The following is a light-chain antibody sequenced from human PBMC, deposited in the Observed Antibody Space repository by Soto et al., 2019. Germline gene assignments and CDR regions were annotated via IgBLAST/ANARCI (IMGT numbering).Light chain of an antibody. CDR2: TAS. CDR3: QQSYKTPQT. Sequence: DIQMTQSPSSLSASIGDRVTMTCRASETINKYLNWYQQKPGKPPKLLIYTASTLPSGVPSRFSGSRPGTNFTLTINSLQPEDFATYYCQQSYKTPQTFGQGTKVDIK. J-gene: IGKJ1*01. V-gene: IGKV1-39*01. CDR1: ETINKY.